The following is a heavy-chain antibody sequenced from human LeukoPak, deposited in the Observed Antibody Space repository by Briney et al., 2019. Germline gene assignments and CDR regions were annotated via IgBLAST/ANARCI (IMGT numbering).Heavy chain of an antibody. D-gene: IGHD3-22*01. J-gene: IGHJ4*02. CDR1: GFTFSSYG. CDR2: IWYDGSNK. Sequence: GGSLRLSCAASGFTFSSYGVHWVRQAPGKGLEWVAVIWYDGSNKYYADSVKGRFTSSRDNSKNTLYLQMNSLRAEDTAVYYCAKERYYYDSSGSAYFDYWGQGTLVTVSS. V-gene: IGHV3-33*06. CDR3: AKERYYYDSSGSAYFDY.